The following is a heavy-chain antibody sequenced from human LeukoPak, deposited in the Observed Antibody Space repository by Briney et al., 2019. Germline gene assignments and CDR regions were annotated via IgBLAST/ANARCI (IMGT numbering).Heavy chain of an antibody. CDR1: GGSISSSGYY. Sequence: SETLSLTCAVSGGSISSSGYYWGWIRQPPGKGLEWIGSIYYSGSTYYNPSLKSRVTISVDTSKNQFSLKLSSVTAADTAVYYCARSRPDWGYYYYYYGMDVWGQGTTVTVSS. D-gene: IGHD7-27*01. V-gene: IGHV4-39*01. CDR3: ARSRPDWGYYYYYYGMDV. CDR2: IYYSGST. J-gene: IGHJ6*02.